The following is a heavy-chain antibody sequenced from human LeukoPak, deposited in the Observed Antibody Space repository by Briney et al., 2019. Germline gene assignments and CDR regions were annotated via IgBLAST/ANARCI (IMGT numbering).Heavy chain of an antibody. V-gene: IGHV4-34*01. CDR3: ARNRIAAAFQP. J-gene: IGHJ5*02. CDR2: INHSGST. D-gene: IGHD6-13*01. Sequence: SETLSLTCAVYGGSFSGYYWSWIRQPPGKGLEWIGEINHSGSTNYNPSLTSRGTISVDTSKNQFSLKLSSVTAADTAVYYCARNRIAAAFQPWGQGTLVTVSS. CDR1: GGSFSGYY.